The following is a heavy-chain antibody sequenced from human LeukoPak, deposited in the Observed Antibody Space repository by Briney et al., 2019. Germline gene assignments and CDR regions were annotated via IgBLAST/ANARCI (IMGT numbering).Heavy chain of an antibody. CDR1: GGSISSSSYY. V-gene: IGHV4-39*07. CDR3: ARARGYCSSTSCYYNWFDP. Sequence: SETLSLTCTVSGGSISSSSYYCGWIRQPPGKGLEWIGSIYYSGSTYYNPSLKSRLTIAVDTSKNQFFLKLSSVTDADTAVYYCARARGYCSSTSCYYNWFDPWGQGTLVTVSS. CDR2: IYYSGST. D-gene: IGHD2-2*01. J-gene: IGHJ5*02.